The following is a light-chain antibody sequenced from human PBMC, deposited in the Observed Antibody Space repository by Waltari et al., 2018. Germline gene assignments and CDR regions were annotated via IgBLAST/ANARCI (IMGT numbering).Light chain of an antibody. CDR1: QSISSW. J-gene: IGKJ1*01. CDR2: KAS. V-gene: IGKV1-5*03. Sequence: DIQMTQSPSTLSASVGDRVTITCRASQSISSWLAWYQQNPGKAPKLLIYKASSVESGVPSRFSGSGSGTEFTLTISSLQPDDFATYYCQQYNSYSWTFGQGTKVEIK. CDR3: QQYNSYSWT.